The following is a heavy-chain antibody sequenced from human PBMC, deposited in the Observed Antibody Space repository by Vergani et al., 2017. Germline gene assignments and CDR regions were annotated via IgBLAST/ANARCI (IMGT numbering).Heavy chain of an antibody. CDR1: GFTFSDYY. Sequence: QVQLVESGGGLVKPGGSLRLSCAASGFTFSDYYMSWIRQAPGKGLEWIGEINHSGSTNYNPSRKSRVIIAVDTSKNQFSRRLRSVTAADTAVYYCARQGGGYSSGCYDYWGQGTLVTVSS. CDR2: INHSGST. J-gene: IGHJ4*02. CDR3: ARQGGGYSSGCYDY. D-gene: IGHD6-19*01. V-gene: IGHV4-34*01.